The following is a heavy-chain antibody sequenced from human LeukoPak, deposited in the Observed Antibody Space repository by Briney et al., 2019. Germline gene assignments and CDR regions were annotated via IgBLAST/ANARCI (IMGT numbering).Heavy chain of an antibody. J-gene: IGHJ6*02. D-gene: IGHD6-19*01. Sequence: GGSLRLSCAASGFTFSSYAMSWVCQAPGKGLEWVSAISGSGGSTYYADSVKGRFTISRDNAKNSLYLQMNSLRAEDTAVYYCARDLYSSGTYGMDVWGQGTTVTVSS. V-gene: IGHV3-23*01. CDR2: ISGSGGST. CDR1: GFTFSSYA. CDR3: ARDLYSSGTYGMDV.